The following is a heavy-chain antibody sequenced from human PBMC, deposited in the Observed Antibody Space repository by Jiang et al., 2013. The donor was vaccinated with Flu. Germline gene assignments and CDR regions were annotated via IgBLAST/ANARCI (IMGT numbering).Heavy chain of an antibody. Sequence: GAEVKKPGTSVKVSCKASGYTFTSYYMHWVRQAPGQGLEWMGIINPSGGSTSYAQKFQGRVTMTRDTSTSTVYMELSSLRSEDTAVYYCARDPYHTVTTHWNGMDVWGQGTTVTVSS. CDR1: GYTFTSYY. CDR2: INPSGGST. D-gene: IGHD4-11*01. CDR3: ARDPYHTVTTHWNGMDV. V-gene: IGHV1-46*03. J-gene: IGHJ6*02.